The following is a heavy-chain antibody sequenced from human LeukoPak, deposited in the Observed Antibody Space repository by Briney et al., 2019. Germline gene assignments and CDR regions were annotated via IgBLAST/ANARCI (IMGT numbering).Heavy chain of an antibody. D-gene: IGHD3-9*01. Sequence: GGSLRLSCAASGFTFSSYWMSWVRQAPGKGLEWVANIKQDGSEKYYVDSVKGRFTISGDNAKNSLYLQMNSLRAEDTAVYYCARDSEYYDILTGGGAFDYWGQGTLVTVSS. J-gene: IGHJ4*02. V-gene: IGHV3-7*01. CDR1: GFTFSSYW. CDR2: IKQDGSEK. CDR3: ARDSEYYDILTGGGAFDY.